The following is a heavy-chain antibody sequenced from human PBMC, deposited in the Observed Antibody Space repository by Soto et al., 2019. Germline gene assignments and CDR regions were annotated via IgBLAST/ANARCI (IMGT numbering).Heavy chain of an antibody. CDR2: ISYDGSNK. CDR3: ARDLGAIWVVPAAIGY. J-gene: IGHJ4*02. V-gene: IGHV3-30-3*01. Sequence: AGGSLRLSCAASGFTFSSYAMHWVRQAPGKGLEWVAVISYDGSNKYYADSVKGRFTISRDNSKNTLYLQMNSLRAEDTAVYYCARDLGAIWVVPAAIGYWGQGTLVTVSS. D-gene: IGHD2-2*02. CDR1: GFTFSSYA.